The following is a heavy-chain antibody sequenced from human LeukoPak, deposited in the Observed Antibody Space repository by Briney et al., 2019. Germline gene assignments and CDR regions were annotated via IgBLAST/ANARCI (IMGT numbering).Heavy chain of an antibody. CDR1: GFTFSSYA. J-gene: IGHJ4*02. D-gene: IGHD3-10*01. CDR3: ARSDCYGSGSPTDY. V-gene: IGHV3-23*01. CDR2: ISGSGGST. Sequence: GGSLRLSCAASGFTFSSYAMSWVRQAPGKGLEWVSAISGSGGSTYYADSVKGRFTISRDNSKNTLYLQMNSLRAEDTAVYYCARSDCYGSGSPTDYWGQGTLVTVSS.